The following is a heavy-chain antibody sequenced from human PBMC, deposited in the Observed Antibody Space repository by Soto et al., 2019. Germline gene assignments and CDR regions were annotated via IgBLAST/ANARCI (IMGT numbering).Heavy chain of an antibody. D-gene: IGHD3-10*01. Sequence: SETLSLTCTVSSGSISSSDHFWAWIRRPPGKGLEWIGNIYYSGSTYYNPSLKSRVTISVDTSKNQFSLKLSSMTAADTAVYYCARVLRDYPFYYYYMDVWGKGTTVTVSS. J-gene: IGHJ6*03. CDR3: ARVLRDYPFYYYYMDV. CDR1: SGSISSSDHF. V-gene: IGHV4-39*01. CDR2: IYYSGST.